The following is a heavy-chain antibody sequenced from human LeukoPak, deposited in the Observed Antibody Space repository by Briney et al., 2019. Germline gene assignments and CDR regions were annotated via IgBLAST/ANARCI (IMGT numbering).Heavy chain of an antibody. V-gene: IGHV1-69*13. D-gene: IGHD1-26*01. CDR3: ARGRMGAVTDY. J-gene: IGHJ4*02. CDR1: GGTFSSYA. CDR2: IIPIIGTA. Sequence: GASVKVSCKASGGTFSSYAISWVRQAPGQGLEWMGGIIPIIGTANYAQKFQGRVTITADESTSTAYMELSSLRSEDTAVYYCARGRMGAVTDYWGQGTLVTVSS.